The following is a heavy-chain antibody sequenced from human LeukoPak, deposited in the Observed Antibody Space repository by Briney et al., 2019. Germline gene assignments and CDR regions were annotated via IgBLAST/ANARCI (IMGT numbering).Heavy chain of an antibody. V-gene: IGHV4-31*03. D-gene: IGHD4-17*01. CDR2: INYSGST. J-gene: IGHJ6*03. Sequence: SETLSLTCTVSGGSISSGGYYWSWIRQHPGKGLEWIVYINYSGSTYYNPSLKSRVTISVDMSKNQFSLKLSSVTAADTAVYYCARGSYGDYYYHYYMDVWGKGTTVTVSS. CDR1: GGSISSGGYY. CDR3: ARGSYGDYYYHYYMDV.